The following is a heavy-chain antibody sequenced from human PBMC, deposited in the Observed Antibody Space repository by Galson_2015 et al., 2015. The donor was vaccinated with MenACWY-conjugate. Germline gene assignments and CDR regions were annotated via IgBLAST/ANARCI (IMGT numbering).Heavy chain of an antibody. CDR1: GGSVNSGSYY. J-gene: IGHJ4*02. CDR3: ARGPSSWAGVYFDY. V-gene: IGHV4-61*01. D-gene: IGHD6-13*01. CDR2: IYYSGST. Sequence: LSLTCTVSGGSVNSGSYYWSWIRQPPGTGLEWIGYIYYSGSTNYNPSLESRVTISIDTSKNQFSLKLSSVTAADTAVYYCARGPSSWAGVYFDYWGQGTLVTVSS.